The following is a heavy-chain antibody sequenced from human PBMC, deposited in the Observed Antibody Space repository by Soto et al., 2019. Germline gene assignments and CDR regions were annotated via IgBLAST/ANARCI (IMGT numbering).Heavy chain of an antibody. CDR3: ARDGFSYDSSGYHFDY. D-gene: IGHD3-22*01. V-gene: IGHV1-18*04. CDR2: ISAYNGNT. J-gene: IGHJ4*02. CDR1: GYTFTSYG. Sequence: ASVKVSCKASGYTFTSYGISWVRQAPGQGLEWMGWISAYNGNTNYAQKLQGRVTMTTDTSTSTAYMELRSLRSDDTAVYYCARDGFSYDSSGYHFDYWGQGTLVTAPQ.